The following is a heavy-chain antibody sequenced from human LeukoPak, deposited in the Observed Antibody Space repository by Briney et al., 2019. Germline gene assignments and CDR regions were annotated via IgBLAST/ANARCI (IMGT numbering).Heavy chain of an antibody. CDR3: ARGVGSYYDSSGYDFQH. Sequence: GGSLRLSCAASEFTFSSYSMHWVRQAPGKGLEWVAVISYDGGNKYYAASVKGRFTISRENSKNTLYLQMNSLRAEDTAVYYRARGVGSYYDSSGYDFQHWGQGTLVTVSS. J-gene: IGHJ1*01. V-gene: IGHV3-30-3*01. D-gene: IGHD3-22*01. CDR1: EFTFSSYS. CDR2: ISYDGGNK.